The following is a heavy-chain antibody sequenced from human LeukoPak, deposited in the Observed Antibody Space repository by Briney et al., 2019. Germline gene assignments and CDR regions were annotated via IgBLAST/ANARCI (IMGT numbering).Heavy chain of an antibody. D-gene: IGHD3-10*01. J-gene: IGHJ4*02. CDR3: ARDALWFGELSNR. V-gene: IGHV3-21*01. CDR2: ISSSSSYI. CDR1: GFTFSSYS. Sequence: PGGSLRLSCAASGFTFSSYSMNWVRQAPGKGLEWVSSISSSSSYIYYADSVKGRFTISRDNAKNSLYLQMNSLRAEDTAVYYCARDALWFGELSNRWGQGTLVTVSS.